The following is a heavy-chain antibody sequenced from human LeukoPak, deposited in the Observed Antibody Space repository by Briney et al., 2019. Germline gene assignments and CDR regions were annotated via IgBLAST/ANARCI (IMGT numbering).Heavy chain of an antibody. Sequence: GGSLRLSCVASGFTLSTFWMTWVRQAPGKGLDWVANIKQDESEKHYVDSVKGRFTISRDNAKNTLYLQMNSLRAEDTAIYYCARPRWLQFGPHDSWGQGTLVTVSS. CDR2: IKQDESEK. V-gene: IGHV3-7*01. D-gene: IGHD5-24*01. J-gene: IGHJ4*02. CDR1: GFTLSTFW. CDR3: ARPRWLQFGPHDS.